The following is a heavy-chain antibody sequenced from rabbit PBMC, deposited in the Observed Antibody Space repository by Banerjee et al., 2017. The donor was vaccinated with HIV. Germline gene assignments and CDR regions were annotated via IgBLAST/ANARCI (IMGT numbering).Heavy chain of an antibody. J-gene: IGHJ6*01. CDR3: ARDLVTAIGWNFAL. Sequence: QEQLEESGGGLVKPEGSLTLTCKASGVSLNDKDVMCWVRQAPGKGLEWITCINIVTGKSVYANWVSGRFIMSRTSSTTVTLQMTSLTAADTATYFCARDLVTAIGWNFALWGPGTLVTVS. D-gene: IGHD7-1*01. CDR2: INIVTGKS. CDR1: GVSLNDKDV. V-gene: IGHV1S45*01.